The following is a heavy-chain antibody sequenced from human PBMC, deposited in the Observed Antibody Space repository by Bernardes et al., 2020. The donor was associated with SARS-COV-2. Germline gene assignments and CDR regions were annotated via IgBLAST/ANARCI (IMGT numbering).Heavy chain of an antibody. CDR1: GFTFSGYS. CDR3: AREKSQRNSYNQGFDF. Sequence: GGSLRLSCVASGFTFSGYSMNWVRQAPGKGLEWVSSISSGSRNIYYLESVKGRFTISRDNAKNSLYLQMNSLRAEDTAVYYCAREKSQRNSYNQGFDFWGWGTMLNVSS. V-gene: IGHV3-21*01. D-gene: IGHD1-1*01. CDR2: ISSGSRNI. J-gene: IGHJ4*02.